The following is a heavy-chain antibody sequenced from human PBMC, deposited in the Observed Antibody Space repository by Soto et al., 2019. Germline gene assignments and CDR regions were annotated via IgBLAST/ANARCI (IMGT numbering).Heavy chain of an antibody. Sequence: GGSLRLSCAASGFTFSSYSMNWVRQAPGKGLEWVSAISANGGSIQHADSVKGRFSVSRDNAKNTVYLQMDNLRTEDSAVYYCAKDRYYDTPGWFDPWGQGSRVTVSS. V-gene: IGHV3-23*01. D-gene: IGHD3-22*01. CDR2: ISANGGSI. J-gene: IGHJ5*02. CDR1: GFTFSSYS. CDR3: AKDRYYDTPGWFDP.